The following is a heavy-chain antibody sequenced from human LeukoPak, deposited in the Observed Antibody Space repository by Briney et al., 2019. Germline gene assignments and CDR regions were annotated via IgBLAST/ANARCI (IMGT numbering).Heavy chain of an antibody. J-gene: IGHJ5*02. D-gene: IGHD6-13*01. V-gene: IGHV4-61*02. CDR1: GGSISSGSYY. Sequence: PSETLSLTCTVSGGSISSGSYYWSWIRQPAGKGLEWIGRIYTSGSTNYNPSLKSRVTISVDTSKSQFSLKLSSVTAADTAVYYCARGAADNWFDPWGQGTLVTVSS. CDR2: IYTSGST. CDR3: ARGAADNWFDP.